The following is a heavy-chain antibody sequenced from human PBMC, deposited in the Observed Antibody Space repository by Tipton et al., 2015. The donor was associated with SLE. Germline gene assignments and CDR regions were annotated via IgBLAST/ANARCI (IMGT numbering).Heavy chain of an antibody. CDR2: IYYSGST. CDR1: GGSISSYY. V-gene: IGHV4-59*01. Sequence: TLSLTCTVSGGSISSYYWSWIRQPPGKGLEWIGYIYYSGSTKYNPSLKSRVTISVDTSENQFSLKLSSVTAADTAVYYCARDLGGYGGSLDAFDIWGQGTMVTVSS. J-gene: IGHJ3*02. D-gene: IGHD4-23*01. CDR3: ARDLGGYGGSLDAFDI.